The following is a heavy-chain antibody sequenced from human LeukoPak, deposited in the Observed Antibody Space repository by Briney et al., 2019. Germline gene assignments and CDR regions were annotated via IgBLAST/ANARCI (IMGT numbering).Heavy chain of an antibody. CDR2: INPNSGGT. D-gene: IGHD2-15*01. V-gene: IGHV1-2*02. J-gene: IGHJ4*02. CDR3: ARDYCSGGSCYVGYFDY. Sequence: ASVKVSCKASGYTFTGYYMHWVRQAPGQGLEWMGWINPNSGGTNYAQKFQGRVTMTRDTSISTAYMELSRLRSDDTAVYYCARDYCSGGSCYVGYFDYWGQGTLVTVSS. CDR1: GYTFTGYY.